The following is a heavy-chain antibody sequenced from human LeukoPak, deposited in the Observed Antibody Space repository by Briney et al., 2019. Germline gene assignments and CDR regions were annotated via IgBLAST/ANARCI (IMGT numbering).Heavy chain of an antibody. J-gene: IGHJ4*02. Sequence: GGSLRLSCAASGFTFRNYYMHWVRQAPGKGLEWVAVISYDGSNKYYADSVKGRFTISRDNSKNTLYLQMNSLRAEDTAVYYCARAPIVATILYYFDYWGQGTLVTVSS. CDR3: ARAPIVATILYYFDY. V-gene: IGHV3-30*04. CDR2: ISYDGSNK. CDR1: GFTFRNYY. D-gene: IGHD5-12*01.